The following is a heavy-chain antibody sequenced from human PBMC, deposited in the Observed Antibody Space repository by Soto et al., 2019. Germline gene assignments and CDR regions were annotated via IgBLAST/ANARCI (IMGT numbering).Heavy chain of an antibody. J-gene: IGHJ6*02. D-gene: IGHD6-13*01. CDR3: ARDSSSYYNYGMDV. CDR2: INPNSGNT. CDR1: GYTFTSYD. Sequence: ASVKVSCKASGYTFTSYDINWVRQATGQGLEWMGWINPNSGNTVNAQKFQGRVTMTRNTSINTVDMELSGLRSEDTAVYCCARDSSSYYNYGMDVWGQGTTVTVSS. V-gene: IGHV1-8*01.